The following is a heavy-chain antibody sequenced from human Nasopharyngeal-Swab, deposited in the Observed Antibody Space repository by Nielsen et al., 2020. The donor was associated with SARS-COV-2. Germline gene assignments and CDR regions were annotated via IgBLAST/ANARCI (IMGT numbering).Heavy chain of an antibody. CDR3: ARDLNSVYGMDV. J-gene: IGHJ6*02. CDR2: INSDGSST. D-gene: IGHD2/OR15-2a*01. Sequence: GESLKISCAASGFTFSSYWMHWVRQAPGEGLVWVSRINSDGSSTSYADSVKGRFTISRDNAKNTLYLQMNSLRAEDTAVYYCARDLNSVYGMDVWGQGTTVTVSS. V-gene: IGHV3-74*01. CDR1: GFTFSSYW.